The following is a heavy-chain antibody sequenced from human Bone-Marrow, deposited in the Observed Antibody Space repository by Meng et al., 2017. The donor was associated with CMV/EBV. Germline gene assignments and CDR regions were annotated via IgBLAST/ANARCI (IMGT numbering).Heavy chain of an antibody. V-gene: IGHV3-48*03. D-gene: IGHD2-2*01. CDR3: ARDHCSSTSCYRDAFDI. Sequence: GESLKISCAASGFTFSSYEMNWVRQAPGKGLEWVSYISSAGAIYYADSVTGRFTISRDNAKHSLYLQMNSLRAEDTAVYYCARDHCSSTSCYRDAFDIWGQGTMVTVSS. CDR1: GFTFSSYE. J-gene: IGHJ3*02. CDR2: ISSAGAI.